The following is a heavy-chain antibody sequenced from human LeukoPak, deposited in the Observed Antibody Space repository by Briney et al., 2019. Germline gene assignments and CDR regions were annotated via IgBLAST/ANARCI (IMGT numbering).Heavy chain of an antibody. V-gene: IGHV3-30-3*02. J-gene: IGHJ4*02. CDR1: GFTFSSYA. D-gene: IGHD5-18*01. Sequence: GGSLRLSCAASGFTFSSYAMHWVRQAPGKGLEWVAVISYDGSNKYYADSVKGRFTISRDNSKNTLYLQMNSLRAEDTAVYYCAPQLGYRGYSYGYSGDYWGQGTPVTVSS. CDR3: APQLGYRGYSYGYSGDY. CDR2: ISYDGSNK.